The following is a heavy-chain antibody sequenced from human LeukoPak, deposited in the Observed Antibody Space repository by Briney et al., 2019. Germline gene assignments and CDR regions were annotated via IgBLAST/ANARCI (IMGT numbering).Heavy chain of an antibody. J-gene: IGHJ3*01. D-gene: IGHD3-3*01. Sequence: TGGSLRLSCAASGFNFNLFAMHWVRQVPGRGLEWVAVISSDSSNKNYVESVRGRFTISRENSVNKLYLEMNTLTTDDAGVYYCAKVRRMEWMTPLSDDFGVWGQGTMVTVSS. CDR3: AKVRRMEWMTPLSDDFGV. V-gene: IGHV3-30*04. CDR1: GFNFNLFA. CDR2: ISSDSSNK.